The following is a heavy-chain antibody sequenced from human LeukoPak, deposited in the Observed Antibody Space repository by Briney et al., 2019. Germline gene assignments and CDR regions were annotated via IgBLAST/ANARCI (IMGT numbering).Heavy chain of an antibody. Sequence: GSSVKVSCKASGGTFSSYAISWVRQAPGQGLEWMGGIIPIFGTANYAQKFQGRVTITTDESTSTAYMELSSLRSEDTAVYYCARDLWGWGSDYLDYWGQGTLVTVSS. CDR2: IIPIFGTA. D-gene: IGHD4/OR15-4a*01. J-gene: IGHJ4*02. V-gene: IGHV1-69*05. CDR3: ARDLWGWGSDYLDY. CDR1: GGTFSSYA.